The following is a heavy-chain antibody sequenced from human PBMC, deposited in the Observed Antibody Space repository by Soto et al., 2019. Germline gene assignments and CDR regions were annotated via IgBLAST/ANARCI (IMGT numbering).Heavy chain of an antibody. V-gene: IGHV3-7*01. J-gene: IGHJ4*02. CDR1: EFIVRGDW. Sequence: GGSVRHSFADCEFIVRGDWLSWDQQAPGKGLEWVANIKQDGSEKYYVDSVKGRFTISRDNAKNSLYLQMNSLRAEDTAVYYCARDRSTSLDYWGQGTLVTVPQ. CDR3: ARDRSTSLDY. D-gene: IGHD2-2*01. CDR2: IKQDGSEK.